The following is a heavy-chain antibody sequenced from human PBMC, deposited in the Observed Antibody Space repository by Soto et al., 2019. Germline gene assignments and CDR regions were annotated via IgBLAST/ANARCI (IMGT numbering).Heavy chain of an antibody. CDR2: ISYDGSNK. V-gene: IGHV3-30-3*01. CDR3: ARVHRDDFWSGYWYYFDY. J-gene: IGHJ4*02. CDR1: GFTFSNSA. Sequence: PGGSLRLSCAASGFTFSNSAMHWVRQAPGKGLEWVALISYDGSNKYYADSVKGRFTISRDNSKKMLFLQMNSLRAEDTAVYYCARVHRDDFWSGYWYYFDYCGQGTLVTVSS. D-gene: IGHD3-3*01.